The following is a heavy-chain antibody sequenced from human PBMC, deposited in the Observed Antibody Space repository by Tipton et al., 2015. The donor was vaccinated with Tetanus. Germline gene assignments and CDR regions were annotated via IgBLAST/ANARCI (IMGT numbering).Heavy chain of an antibody. Sequence: TLSLTCTVSGVSISGYYWSWIRQPAGKGLEWIGRVDRSGTTTYNPSLKGRVTMSLDTSKNQFSLKLTSVTAADTAMYYCARGSDIVVVPGVTWADWFDPWGQGTLVTVSS. V-gene: IGHV4-4*07. D-gene: IGHD2-2*01. CDR1: GVSISGYY. J-gene: IGHJ5*02. CDR2: VDRSGTT. CDR3: ARGSDIVVVPGVTWADWFDP.